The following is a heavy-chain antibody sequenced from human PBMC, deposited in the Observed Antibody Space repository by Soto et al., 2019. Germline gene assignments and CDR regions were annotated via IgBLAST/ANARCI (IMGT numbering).Heavy chain of an antibody. J-gene: IGHJ4*02. V-gene: IGHV3-30-3*01. CDR2: ISYDGSNK. D-gene: IGHD3-16*02. CDR3: ARDPFYRPEYYFDY. Sequence: QVQLVESGGGVVQPGRSLRLSCAASGFTFSSYAMHWVRQAPGKGLEWVAVISYDGSNKYYADSVKGRFTISRDNSKNTLYLQMNSLRAEDTAVYYCARDPFYRPEYYFDYWGQGTLVTVSS. CDR1: GFTFSSYA.